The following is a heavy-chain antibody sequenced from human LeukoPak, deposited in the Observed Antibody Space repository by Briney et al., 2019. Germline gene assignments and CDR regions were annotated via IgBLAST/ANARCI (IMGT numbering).Heavy chain of an antibody. CDR2: ISSSSSYI. V-gene: IGHV3-21*01. D-gene: IGHD3-22*01. J-gene: IGHJ4*02. CDR1: GFTFSSYS. CDR3: ARGNYYDSRLNPNYFDY. Sequence: PGGSLRLSCAASGFTFSSYSMNWVRQAPGKGLEWVSSISSSSSYIYYADSVKGRFTISRDNAKNSLYLQMNSLRAEDTAVYYCARGNYYDSRLNPNYFDYWGQGTLVTVAS.